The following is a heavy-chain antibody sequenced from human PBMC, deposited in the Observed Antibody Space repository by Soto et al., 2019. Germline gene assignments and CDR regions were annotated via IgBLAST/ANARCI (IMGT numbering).Heavy chain of an antibody. CDR1: GGSLSSYY. V-gene: IGHV4-59*12. CDR3: ARYNVDGSGTYGLDY. J-gene: IGHJ4*02. D-gene: IGHD3-10*01. CDR2: MYNTGST. Sequence: SETLSLTCTVSGGSLSSYYWSWIRQPPGKGLEWIGYMYNTGSTIYNPSLKSRVTISVDTSKNQFSLKLNSVTAEDTAVYYCARYNVDGSGTYGLDYWGQGTLVTVSS.